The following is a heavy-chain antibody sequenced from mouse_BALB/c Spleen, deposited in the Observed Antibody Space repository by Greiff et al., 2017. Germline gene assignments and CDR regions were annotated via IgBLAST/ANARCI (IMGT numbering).Heavy chain of an antibody. Sequence: EVQRVESGGGLVQPGGSRKLSCAASGFTFSSFGMHWVRQAPEKGLEWVAYISSGSSTIYYADTVKGRFTISRDNPKNTLFLQMTSLRSEDTAMYYCARGIPAGFDYWGQGTTLTVSS. CDR3: ARGIPAGFDY. CDR1: GFTFSSFG. CDR2: ISSGSSTI. J-gene: IGHJ2*01. V-gene: IGHV5-17*02.